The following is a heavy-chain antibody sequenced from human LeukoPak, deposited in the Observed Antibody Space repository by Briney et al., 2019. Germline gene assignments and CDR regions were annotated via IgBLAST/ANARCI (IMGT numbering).Heavy chain of an antibody. CDR3: AKDPVLRYFDWQHIGLGLDY. CDR2: MSGSGGST. D-gene: IGHD3-9*01. J-gene: IGHJ4*02. CDR1: GFTFSSYG. Sequence: QPGGSLRLSCAASGFTFSSYGMHWVRQAPGKGLEWVSGMSGSGGSTYYADSVKGRFTISRDNSKKTLYLQMNSLRAEDTAVYYCAKDPVLRYFDWQHIGLGLDYWGQGTLVTVSS. V-gene: IGHV3-23*01.